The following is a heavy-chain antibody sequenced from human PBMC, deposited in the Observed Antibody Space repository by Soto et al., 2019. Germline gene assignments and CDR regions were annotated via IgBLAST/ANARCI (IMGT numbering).Heavy chain of an antibody. CDR2: ISSSSSYI. J-gene: IGHJ4*02. D-gene: IGHD3-3*01. V-gene: IGHV3-21*01. CDR1: GFTFSSYS. CDR3: ARDSYDFWTAYSY. Sequence: EVQLVESGGGLVKPGASLRLSCAASGFTFSSYSMSWVRQAPGRGLEWVSSISSSSSYIYYADSVKGRFTISRDNAKNSLYLQMNCLRAEDTAVYYCARDSYDFWTAYSYWGQGTQVTVSS.